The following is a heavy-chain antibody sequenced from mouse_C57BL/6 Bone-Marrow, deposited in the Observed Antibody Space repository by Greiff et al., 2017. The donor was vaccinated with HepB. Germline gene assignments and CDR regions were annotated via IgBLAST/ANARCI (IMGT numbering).Heavy chain of an antibody. D-gene: IGHD1-1*01. CDR2: IDPEDGET. Sequence: VQLKQSGAELVKPGASVKLSCTASGFNIKDYYMPWVKQRTEQGLEWIGRIDPEDGETKYAPKFQGKATITADTSSNTAYLQLSSLTSEDTAVYYCARGPTTVVAYYAMDYWGQGTSVTVSS. V-gene: IGHV14-2*01. J-gene: IGHJ4*01. CDR1: GFNIKDYY. CDR3: ARGPTTVVAYYAMDY.